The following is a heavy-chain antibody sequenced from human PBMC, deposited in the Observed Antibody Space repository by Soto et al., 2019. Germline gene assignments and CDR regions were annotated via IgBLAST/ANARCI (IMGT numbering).Heavy chain of an antibody. CDR2: INHSGST. J-gene: IGHJ4*02. CDR1: GFTFSDYY. Sequence: PGGSLRLSCAASGFTFSDYYMSWIRQAPGKGLEWIGEINHSGSTNYNPSLKSRVTISVDTSKNQFSLKLSSVTAADTAVYYCARVWFLSSSSRTLDYWGQGTLVTVSS. V-gene: IGHV4-34*01. D-gene: IGHD6-6*01. CDR3: ARVWFLSSSSRTLDY.